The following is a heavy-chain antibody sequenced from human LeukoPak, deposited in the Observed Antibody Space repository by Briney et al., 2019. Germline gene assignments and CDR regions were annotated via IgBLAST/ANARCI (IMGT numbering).Heavy chain of an antibody. D-gene: IGHD2-2*02. CDR3: ARTGDCSSTSCYKPFDV. CDR1: GFTFSDHA. V-gene: IGHV3-30*04. J-gene: IGHJ3*01. CDR2: ISYDGSDK. Sequence: PGGSLRLSCAASGFTFSDHAMHWVRQAPGKGLEWVAVISYDGSDKYHADSVKGRLTISRDNSKNTLSLQMNSLRIEDTAVYYCARTGDCSSTSCYKPFDVWGQGTMVTVSP.